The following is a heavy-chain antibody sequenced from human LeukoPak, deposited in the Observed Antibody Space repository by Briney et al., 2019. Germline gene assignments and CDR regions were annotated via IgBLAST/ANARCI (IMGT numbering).Heavy chain of an antibody. J-gene: IGHJ4*02. CDR3: ARSSSSSYFDY. CDR1: GYTFTGYY. Sequence: GASVKVSCKASGYTFTGYYMHWVRQAPGQGLEWMGWINPNSGGTNYAQKFQGRVTITRDTSASTAYMELSSLRSEDMAVYYCARSSSSSYFDYWGQGTLVTVSS. CDR2: INPNSGGT. D-gene: IGHD6-6*01. V-gene: IGHV1-2*02.